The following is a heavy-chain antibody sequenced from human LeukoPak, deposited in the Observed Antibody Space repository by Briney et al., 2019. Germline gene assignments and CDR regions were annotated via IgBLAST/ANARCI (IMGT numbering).Heavy chain of an antibody. V-gene: IGHV4-39*01. J-gene: IGHJ5*02. Sequence: SETLSLTCTVSGDSISTSTYYWGWIRQPPGKGLEWIGTINSSGSTYHNPSLKSRVTMSVDTSKNQFSLKLTSVTAADTALYYCARHSRYKSPFDPWGPGTLVAVSS. CDR1: GDSISTSTYY. CDR2: INSSGST. D-gene: IGHD3-9*01. CDR3: ARHSRYKSPFDP.